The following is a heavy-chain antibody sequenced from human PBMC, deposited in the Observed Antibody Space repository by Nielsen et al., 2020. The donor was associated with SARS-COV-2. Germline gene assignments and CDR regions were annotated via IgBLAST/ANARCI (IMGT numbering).Heavy chain of an antibody. CDR1: GFTFGSYG. J-gene: IGHJ6*03. Sequence: GGSLRLSCAASGFTFGSYGMHWVRQAPGKGLEWLAVIWYDGSEIYYADSVNGRFTISRDTSKNTLYLQMNSLRDEDTAVYFCAKELEVCCHYMDVWGKGTTVTVSS. CDR3: AKELEVCCHYMDV. D-gene: IGHD5/OR15-5a*01. V-gene: IGHV3-33*06. CDR2: IWYDGSEI.